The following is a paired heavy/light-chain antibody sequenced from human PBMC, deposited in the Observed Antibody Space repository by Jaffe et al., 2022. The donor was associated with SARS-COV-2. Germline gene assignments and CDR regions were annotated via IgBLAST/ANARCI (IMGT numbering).Light chain of an antibody. CDR1: QSISSY. J-gene: IGKJ4*01. V-gene: IGKV1-39*01. Sequence: DIQMTQSPSSLSASVGDRVTITCRASQSISSYLNWYQQKPGKAPKLLIYAASSLQSGVPSRFSGSGSGTDFTLTISSLQPEDFATYYCQQSYSTLETFGGGTKVEIK. CDR2: AAS. CDR3: QQSYSTLET.
Heavy chain of an antibody. Sequence: QLQLQESGPGLVKPSETLSLTCTVSGGSISSSSYYWGWIRQPPGKGLEWIGSIYYSGSTYYNPSLKSRVTISVDTSKNQFSLKLSSVTAADTAVYYCARRITRVSITMVRGVGFDPWGQGTLVTVSS. CDR1: GGSISSSSYY. CDR2: IYYSGST. CDR3: ARRITRVSITMVRGVGFDP. D-gene: IGHD3-10*01. J-gene: IGHJ5*02. V-gene: IGHV4-39*01.